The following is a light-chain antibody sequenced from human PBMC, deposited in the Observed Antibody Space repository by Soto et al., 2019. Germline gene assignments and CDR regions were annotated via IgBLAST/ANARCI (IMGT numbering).Light chain of an antibody. Sequence: QSALTQPPSASGSPGQSVTISCTGTSSDVGAYNYVSWYQQYPGKAPKLMLYEVTKRPSGVPDRFSGYKSDKTASLTVSVLQPEDEAEYYCTSYASSNIWVFGGGTKLTVL. CDR1: SSDVGAYNY. CDR2: EVT. CDR3: TSYASSNIWV. J-gene: IGLJ3*02. V-gene: IGLV2-8*01.